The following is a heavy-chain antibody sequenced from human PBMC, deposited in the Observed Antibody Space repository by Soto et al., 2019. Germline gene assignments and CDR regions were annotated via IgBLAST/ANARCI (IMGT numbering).Heavy chain of an antibody. D-gene: IGHD1-26*01. CDR2: IIPIFGTT. CDR1: GGTFNTYT. V-gene: IGHV1-69*01. CDR3: ARIPRYSFPTSDPLDN. Sequence: QVQLVQSGTDVKKPGSSVTVSCKASGGTFNTYTFSWVRQAPGQGLEWMGSIIPIFGTTHYAQSFQGRLSITADQSSTTTYMELRSLTSHDTALYYCARIPRYSFPTSDPLDNWGQGTRVTVSS. J-gene: IGHJ1*01.